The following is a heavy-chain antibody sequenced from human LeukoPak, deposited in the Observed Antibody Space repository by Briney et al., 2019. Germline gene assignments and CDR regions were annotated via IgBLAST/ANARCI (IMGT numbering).Heavy chain of an antibody. J-gene: IGHJ4*02. V-gene: IGHV3-23*01. CDR1: GFTFSGYA. CDR2: ISGSGGST. CDR3: AKDGGSYSSYPFDY. D-gene: IGHD1-26*01. Sequence: GGSLRLSCAASGFTFSGYAMSWVRQAPGKGLEWVSAISGSGGSTYYADSVKGRFTISRDNSKNTLYLQMNSLRAEDTAVYYCAKDGGSYSSYPFDYWGQGTLVTVSS.